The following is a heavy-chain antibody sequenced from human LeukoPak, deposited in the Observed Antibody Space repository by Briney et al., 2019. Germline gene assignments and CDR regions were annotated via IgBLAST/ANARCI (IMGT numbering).Heavy chain of an antibody. J-gene: IGHJ4*02. CDR3: AKAPVTSCRGAYCYPFDS. V-gene: IGHV3-30*04. D-gene: IGHD2-21*01. CDR2: ISYDGSNK. Sequence: GGSLRLSCAASGFTFSSYAMHWVRQAPGKGLEWVAVISYDGSNKYYADSVKGRFTISRDNSKNTLYLQMSSLRAEDTAVYYCAKAPVTSCRGAYCYPFDSWGQGTLVTVSS. CDR1: GFTFSSYA.